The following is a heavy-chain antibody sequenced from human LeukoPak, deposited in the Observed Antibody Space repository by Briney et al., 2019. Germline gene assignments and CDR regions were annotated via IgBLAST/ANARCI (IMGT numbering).Heavy chain of an antibody. CDR3: ARHPSGRRYCSSTSCYGGRLWVRYFQH. Sequence: GGSLRLSCAASGFTFSSYWMSWVRQAPGKGLEWVANIKQDGSEKYYVDSVKGRFTISRDNAKNSLYLQMNSLRAEDTAVYYCARHPSGRRYCSSTSCYGGRLWVRYFQHWGQGTLVTVSS. D-gene: IGHD2-2*01. CDR2: IKQDGSEK. J-gene: IGHJ1*01. CDR1: GFTFSSYW. V-gene: IGHV3-7*03.